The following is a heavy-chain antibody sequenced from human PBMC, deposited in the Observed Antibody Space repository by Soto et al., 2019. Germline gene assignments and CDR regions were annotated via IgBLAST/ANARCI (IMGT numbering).Heavy chain of an antibody. V-gene: IGHV5-51*01. D-gene: IGHD2-2*01. J-gene: IGHJ4*02. CDR1: GYSFTSYW. Sequence: GGSLRLSCKGSGYSFTSYWIGWERQMPGKGLEWMGIIYPGDSDTRYSPSFQGQVTISADKSISTAYLQWSSLEASDTAMYYCASRVGYYCSSTSCYYYWGQGTLVTVSS. CDR3: ASRVGYYCSSTSCYYY. CDR2: IYPGDSDT.